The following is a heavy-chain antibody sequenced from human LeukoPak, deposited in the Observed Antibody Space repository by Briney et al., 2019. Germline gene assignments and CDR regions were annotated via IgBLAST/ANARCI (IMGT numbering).Heavy chain of an antibody. Sequence: GGSLRLSCAASGFTFSNYAMSWVRQAPGKGLEWVSSISGSGGSTYYADSVKGRFTIYRDNSKNTLNLQMNSLRAGQTVVYYWAIEVGNDYRGQGTLVTVSS. D-gene: IGHD2-15*01. CDR1: GFTFSNYA. J-gene: IGHJ4*02. CDR2: ISGSGGST. V-gene: IGHV3-23*01. CDR3: AIEVGNDY.